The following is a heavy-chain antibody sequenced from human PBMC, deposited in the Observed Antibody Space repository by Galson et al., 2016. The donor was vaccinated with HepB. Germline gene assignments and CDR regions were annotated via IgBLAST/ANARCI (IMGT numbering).Heavy chain of an antibody. J-gene: IGHJ5*02. Sequence: SVKVSCKASGYTFTGYYIHWVRQAPGQGLEWMGRINPTSGGSRYARRFQGRVAMTRDTPISTAYMELRRLRSDDTAVYYCARTQNWTYDPWGQGTLVTVSS. CDR2: INPTSGGS. V-gene: IGHV1-2*06. CDR3: ARTQNWTYDP. D-gene: IGHD1-7*01. CDR1: GYTFTGYY.